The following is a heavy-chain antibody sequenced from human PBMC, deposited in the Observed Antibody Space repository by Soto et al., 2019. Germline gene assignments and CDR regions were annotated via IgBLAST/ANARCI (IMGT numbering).Heavy chain of an antibody. V-gene: IGHV3-74*01. D-gene: IGHD3-10*01. Sequence: PGGSLRLSCAASGFTFSSYWMHWVRQAPGKGLVWVSRINSDGSSTSYADSVKGRFTISRDNAKNTLYLQMNSLTAADTAFYYCARRPMVGPLAENAFDIWGQGTMVTVSS. CDR3: ARRPMVGPLAENAFDI. CDR2: INSDGSST. CDR1: GFTFSSYW. J-gene: IGHJ3*02.